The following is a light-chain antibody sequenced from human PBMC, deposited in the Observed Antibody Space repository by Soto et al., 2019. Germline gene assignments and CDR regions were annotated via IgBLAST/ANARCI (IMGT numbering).Light chain of an antibody. Sequence: QSVLTQPPSVSGSPGQSVTISCSGTSSDVGSYDAVSWYQQSPGTAPELMIYGVNNRPSGVPNRFSGSKSDNTASLTVSGLQAEDEADYYCTSYTTSNTVVFGGGTKLTVL. CDR2: GVN. J-gene: IGLJ2*01. CDR1: SSDVGSYDA. CDR3: TSYTTSNTVV. V-gene: IGLV2-18*02.